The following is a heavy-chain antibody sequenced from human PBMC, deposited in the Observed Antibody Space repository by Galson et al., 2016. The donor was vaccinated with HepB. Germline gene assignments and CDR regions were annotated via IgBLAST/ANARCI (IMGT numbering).Heavy chain of an antibody. CDR3: ARDAGYHQIDY. CDR1: GFMLSTYW. CDR2: INQDGSEK. V-gene: IGHV3-7*03. D-gene: IGHD2-2*01. J-gene: IGHJ4*02. Sequence: SLRLSCAASGFMLSTYWMTWVRQAPGKGLEWVANINQDGSEKYHVDSVKGRFTISKDNGKNSLFLQLNSLRAEDTAVYYCARDAGYHQIDYWGQGTLVTVSS.